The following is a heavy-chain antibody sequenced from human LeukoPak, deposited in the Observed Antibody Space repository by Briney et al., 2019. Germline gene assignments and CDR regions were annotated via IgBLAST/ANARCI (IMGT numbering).Heavy chain of an antibody. D-gene: IGHD3-10*01. CDR3: ARLPWFGEQNWFDP. CDR2: IYYSGST. V-gene: IGHV4-59*01. Sequence: SETLSLTCTVSGGSISSYYWSWIRQPPGKGLEWIGYIYYSGSTNYNPSLKSRVTISVDTSKNQFSLKLSSVTAADTAVYYCARLPWFGEQNWFDPWGQGTLVTVSS. J-gene: IGHJ5*02. CDR1: GGSISSYY.